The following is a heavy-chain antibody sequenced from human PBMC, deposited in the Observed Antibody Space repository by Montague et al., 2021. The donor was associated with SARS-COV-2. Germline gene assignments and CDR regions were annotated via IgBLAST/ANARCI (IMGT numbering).Heavy chain of an antibody. Sequence: CAISGDSVSRNGVAWTWIRQSPSRGLEYLGRTYYTSRWHNDQAPSVKGRLTVNPDISKNQFSLHLNSVTPEDTAVYYCARDGDGWEVPFDFWSQGTLVTVSS. D-gene: IGHD1-26*01. J-gene: IGHJ4*01. CDR2: TYYTSRWHN. CDR1: GDSVSRNGVA. CDR3: ARDGDGWEVPFDF. V-gene: IGHV6-1*01.